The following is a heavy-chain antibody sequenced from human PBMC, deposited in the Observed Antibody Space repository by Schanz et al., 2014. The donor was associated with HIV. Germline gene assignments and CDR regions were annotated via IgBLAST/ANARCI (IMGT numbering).Heavy chain of an antibody. J-gene: IGHJ6*02. CDR1: GSTFSSYW. V-gene: IGHV3-74*01. Sequence: EVQLVESGGGLVQPGGSLRLSCAASGSTFSSYWMHWVRQAPGKGLVWVSRINSDGSSTNYADSVKGRLTISRDNAKNTLYLQVKRLRTEDTAVYYCAKDRNYYDNRYIGKGNYYYYYGMDVWGQGTTVTVSS. D-gene: IGHD3-22*01. CDR2: INSDGSST. CDR3: AKDRNYYDNRYIGKGNYYYYYGMDV.